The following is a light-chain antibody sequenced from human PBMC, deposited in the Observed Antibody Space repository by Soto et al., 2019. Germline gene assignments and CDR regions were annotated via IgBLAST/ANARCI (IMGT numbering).Light chain of an antibody. CDR2: GVC. Sequence: EIVLTQSPGTLSLSPGERATLSCRASQRVSSNYLAWYQQKPGQAPRLLIYGVCSRATGIPDRFSGSGSGTDFTLTISRLVPEDFAVYFCQQYSDSLYTFGQGTKLEIK. CDR1: QRVSSNY. CDR3: QQYSDSLYT. J-gene: IGKJ2*01. V-gene: IGKV3-20*01.